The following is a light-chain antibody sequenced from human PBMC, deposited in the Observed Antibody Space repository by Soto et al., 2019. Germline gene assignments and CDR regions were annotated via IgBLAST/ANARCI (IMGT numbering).Light chain of an antibody. CDR2: GVS. Sequence: SVLTQPASVSGSPGQSITISCTGTSSDVGGYNYVSWYQQHPGKAPKLMIYGVSNRPSGVSNRFSGSKSGNTASLTISGLQAEDEADYYCSSYTSSSTPFVFGTGTKV. CDR3: SSYTSSSTPFV. J-gene: IGLJ1*01. V-gene: IGLV2-14*01. CDR1: SSDVGGYNY.